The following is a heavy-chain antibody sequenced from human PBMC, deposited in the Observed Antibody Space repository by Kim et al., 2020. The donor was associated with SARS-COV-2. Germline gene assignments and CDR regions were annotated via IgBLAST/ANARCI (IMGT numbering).Heavy chain of an antibody. J-gene: IGHJ6*02. V-gene: IGHV1-18*01. CDR2: ISAHNGNT. Sequence: ASVKVSCKASGYTFTSYGISWVRQAPGQGLEWMGWISAHNGNTNYAQKLQGRVTMTTDTSTSTAYMELRSLRSDDTAVYYCARDEGRLYYYYYGMDVWGQGTTVTVSS. CDR3: ARDEGRLYYYYYGMDV. D-gene: IGHD2-15*01. CDR1: GYTFTSYG.